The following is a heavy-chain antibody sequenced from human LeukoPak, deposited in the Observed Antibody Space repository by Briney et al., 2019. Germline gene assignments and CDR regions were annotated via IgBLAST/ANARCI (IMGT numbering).Heavy chain of an antibody. J-gene: IGHJ4*02. CDR1: GGSISSYY. CDR3: ASPDYGGNYALGY. CDR2: IYYSGST. Sequence: SETLSLTCTVSGGSISSYYWSWIRQPPGKGLEWIGYIYYSGSTNYNPSLKSRVTISVDTSKNQFSLKLSSVTAADTAVYYCASPDYGGNYALGYWGQGTLVTVSS. V-gene: IGHV4-59*01. D-gene: IGHD4-23*01.